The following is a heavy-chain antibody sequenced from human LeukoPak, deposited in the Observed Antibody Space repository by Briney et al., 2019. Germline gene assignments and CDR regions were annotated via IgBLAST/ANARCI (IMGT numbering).Heavy chain of an antibody. Sequence: PSQTLSLTCTVSGGSISSGSYYWSWIRQPAGKGLEWIGRIYTSGSTNYNPSLKSRVTISVDTSKNQFSLKLSSVTAADTAVYYCASVPSIAARPVNYFDYWGQGTLVTVSS. V-gene: IGHV4-61*02. CDR3: ASVPSIAARPVNYFDY. D-gene: IGHD6-6*01. J-gene: IGHJ4*02. CDR2: IYTSGST. CDR1: GGSISSGSYY.